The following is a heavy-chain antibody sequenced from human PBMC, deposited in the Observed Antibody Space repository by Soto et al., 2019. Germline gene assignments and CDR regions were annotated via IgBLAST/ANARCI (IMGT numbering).Heavy chain of an antibody. CDR1: GGSISSGGYY. V-gene: IGHV4-31*03. Sequence: QVQLQESGPGLVKPSQTLSLTCTVSGGSISSGGYYWTWIRQHPGKGLEWIGYIYYTGSTYYNPSLKSRVTMSVDTSKNQFSLKLRSVTAADTAVYYCARRMGNHFDPWGQGTLVTVSS. J-gene: IGHJ5*02. CDR2: IYYTGST. D-gene: IGHD7-27*01. CDR3: ARRMGNHFDP.